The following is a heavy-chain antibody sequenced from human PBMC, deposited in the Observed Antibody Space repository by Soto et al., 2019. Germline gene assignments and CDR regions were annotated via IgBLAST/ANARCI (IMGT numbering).Heavy chain of an antibody. CDR2: IYNSGST. CDR1: VGSISSYH. Sequence: SETLSLTCTVSVGSISSYHWSWIRQRQGKGLEWIGYIYNSGSTNYNPSLKSRVTISVDTSKNQFSLKLSSVTAADTALYYCARVDGTWVFDYWGQGTMVTVSS. J-gene: IGHJ4*02. D-gene: IGHD6-19*01. CDR3: ARVDGTWVFDY. V-gene: IGHV4-59*01.